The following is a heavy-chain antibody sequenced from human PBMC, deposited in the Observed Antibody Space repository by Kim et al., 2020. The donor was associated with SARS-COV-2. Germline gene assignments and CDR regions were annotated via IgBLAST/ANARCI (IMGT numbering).Heavy chain of an antibody. CDR1: GGSFSGSY. D-gene: IGHD3-10*01. V-gene: IGHV4-34*01. Sequence: SETLSLTCAVHGGSFSGSYWSWIRQPLGKGLEWTREINHSRSTNYNPSLKSRVTISVDTSKYLFSLKLSFVTAADTAVYYCAKFYGSGLIQFLNQLYYYYYGMDVWVQETTVTDS. CDR3: AKFYGSGLIQFLNQLYYYYYGMDV. J-gene: IGHJ6*02. CDR2: INHSRST.